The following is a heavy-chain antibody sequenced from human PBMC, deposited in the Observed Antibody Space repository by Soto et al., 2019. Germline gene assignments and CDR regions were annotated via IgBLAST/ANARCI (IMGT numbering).Heavy chain of an antibody. CDR2: IGPESGAT. J-gene: IGHJ4*02. CDR1: GYTFTGHY. Sequence: VKVSCKASGYTFTGHYIHWVRQAPEQGPEWMGEIGPESGATRYAQKFQGRVTMTMDMSITTVYMELSNLSPDDTAVYYCGRGRSGQIVVFYWAQGTPVTVSS. CDR3: GRGRSGQIVVFY. D-gene: IGHD5-12*01. V-gene: IGHV1-2*02.